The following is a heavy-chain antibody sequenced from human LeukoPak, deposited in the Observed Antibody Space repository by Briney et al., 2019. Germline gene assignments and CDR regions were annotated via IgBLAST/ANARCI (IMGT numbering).Heavy chain of an antibody. CDR2: ISYGETET. CDR1: GFTFSSYA. J-gene: IGHJ4*01. CDR3: AKVHGWGRQLGYYFDY. Sequence: GRSLRLSCAASGFTFSSYAMHWVRQPPGKGLEWVAFISYGETETQYADSVKGRFIISRDDSKNTLFLQMNSLRDEDTAMYFCAKVHGWGRQLGYYFDYWGHGTLVTVSS. V-gene: IGHV3-30*04. D-gene: IGHD2-15*01.